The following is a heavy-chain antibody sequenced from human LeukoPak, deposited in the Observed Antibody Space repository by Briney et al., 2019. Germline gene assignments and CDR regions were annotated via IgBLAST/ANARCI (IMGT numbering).Heavy chain of an antibody. J-gene: IGHJ4*02. D-gene: IGHD3-22*01. CDR2: ISAYNGNT. V-gene: IGHV1-18*01. Sequence: ASVKVSCKASGYTFTSYGISWVRQAPGQGLEWMGWISAYNGNTNYAQKLQGRVTMTTDTFTSTAYMELRSLRSDDTAVYYCARDTRLGDSSGFSDYWGQGTLVTVSS. CDR1: GYTFTSYG. CDR3: ARDTRLGDSSGFSDY.